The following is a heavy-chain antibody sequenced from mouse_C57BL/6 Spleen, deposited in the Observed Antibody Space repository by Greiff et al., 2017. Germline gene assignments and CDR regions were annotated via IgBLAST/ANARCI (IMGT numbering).Heavy chain of an antibody. D-gene: IGHD2-4*01. CDR2: ISSGSSTI. V-gene: IGHV5-17*01. Sequence: EVQLVESGGGLVKPGGSLKLSCAASGFTFSDYGMHWVRQAPEKGLEWVAYISSGSSTIYYAETVKGRFTISRDNAKNTLFLQMTSLRSEDTAMYYCAKTMITNAMDYWGQGTSVTVSS. J-gene: IGHJ4*01. CDR1: GFTFSDYG. CDR3: AKTMITNAMDY.